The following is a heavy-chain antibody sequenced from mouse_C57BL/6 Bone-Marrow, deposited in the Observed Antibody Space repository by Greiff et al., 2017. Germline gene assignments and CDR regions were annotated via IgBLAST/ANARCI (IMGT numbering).Heavy chain of an antibody. Sequence: QVQLQQSGAELVKPGASVKISCKASGYAFSSYWMNWVKQRPGKGLEWIGQIYPGDGDTNYNGKFKGKATLTADKSSSTAYMQLSSLTSEDSAVYFCARSVDYGSSFAYWGQGTLVTVSA. CDR3: ARSVDYGSSFAY. CDR2: IYPGDGDT. CDR1: GYAFSSYW. J-gene: IGHJ3*01. V-gene: IGHV1-80*01. D-gene: IGHD1-1*01.